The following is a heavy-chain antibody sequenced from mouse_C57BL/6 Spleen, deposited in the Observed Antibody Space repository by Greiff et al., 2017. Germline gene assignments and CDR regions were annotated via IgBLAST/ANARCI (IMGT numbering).Heavy chain of an antibody. CDR1: GYTFTSYW. CDR3: ARSGSSPYWYFDV. Sequence: QVHVKQPGAELVKPGASVKLSCKASGYTFTSYWMQWVKQRPGQGLEWIGEIDPSDSYTNYNQKFKGKATLTVDTSSSTAYMQLSSLTSEDSAVYYCARSGSSPYWYFDVWGTGTTVTVSS. J-gene: IGHJ1*03. V-gene: IGHV1-50*01. D-gene: IGHD1-1*01. CDR2: IDPSDSYT.